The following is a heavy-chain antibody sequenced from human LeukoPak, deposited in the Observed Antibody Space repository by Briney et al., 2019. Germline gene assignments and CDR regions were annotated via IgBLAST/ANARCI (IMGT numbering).Heavy chain of an antibody. CDR3: ARDRGDGYNYEGLDF. CDR2: INAGYGNT. D-gene: IGHD5-24*01. V-gene: IGHV1-3*01. J-gene: IGHJ4*02. Sequence: ASVKVSCNTSGYTFTNYAIHWVRQAPGQRLEWMGWINAGYGNTKYSQKFQGRVTLTSDTSANTAYMDLSSLKSEDTAVYYCARDRGDGYNYEGLDFWGQGTLVTVSS. CDR1: GYTFTNYA.